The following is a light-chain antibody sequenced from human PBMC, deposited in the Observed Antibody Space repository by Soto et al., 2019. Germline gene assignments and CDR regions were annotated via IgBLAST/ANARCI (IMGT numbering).Light chain of an antibody. J-gene: IGKJ4*01. V-gene: IGKV3-11*01. CDR2: DAA. Sequence: ESVLTQSPATLSLSPGERATLSCRASPSVSNSLAWYQHKPGQAPRLLIYDAANRATGVPTRCSGSESGTDCTLTISIREPEDFAVYYCQQRNRWPPVTFGGGTRVEIK. CDR1: PSVSNS. CDR3: QQRNRWPPVT.